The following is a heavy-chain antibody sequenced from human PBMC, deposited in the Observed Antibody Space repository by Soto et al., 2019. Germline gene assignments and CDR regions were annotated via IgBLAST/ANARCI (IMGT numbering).Heavy chain of an antibody. CDR2: INPDNGHT. CDR3: ATDPHYYDTTGYCLDN. J-gene: IGHJ4*02. Sequence: ASVKVSCKASGYAFTSFAIHWVRQAPGQRPEWMGWINPDNGHTRYSQKFQGRVTIARDTSASAAYMELSSLRSDDTAVYYCATDPHYYDTTGYCLDNWGQGTLVTVSS. CDR1: GYAFTSFA. V-gene: IGHV1-3*01. D-gene: IGHD3-22*01.